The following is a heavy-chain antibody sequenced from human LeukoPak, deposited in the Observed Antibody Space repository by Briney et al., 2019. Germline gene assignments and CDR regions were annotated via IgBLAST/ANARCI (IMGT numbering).Heavy chain of an antibody. D-gene: IGHD6-13*01. Sequence: ASVKVSCKASGYTFTSYDINWVRQATGQGLEWMGWMNPNSGNTGYAQKFQGRVTITRNTSISTAYMELSSLRSEDTAVYYCARIPLAAAGTSPYAFDIWGQGTMVTVSS. CDR2: MNPNSGNT. CDR1: GYTFTSYD. CDR3: ARIPLAAAGTSPYAFDI. V-gene: IGHV1-8*03. J-gene: IGHJ3*02.